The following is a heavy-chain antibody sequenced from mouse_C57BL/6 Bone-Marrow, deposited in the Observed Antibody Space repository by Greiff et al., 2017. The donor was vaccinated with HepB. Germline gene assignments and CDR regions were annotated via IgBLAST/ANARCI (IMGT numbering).Heavy chain of an antibody. Sequence: EVKVVESGEGLVKPGGSLKLSCAASGFTFSSYAMSWVRQTPEKRLEWVAYISSGGDYIYYADTVKGRFTISRDNARNTLYLQMSSLKSEDTAMYYCTRVRDGYYWYIDVWGTGTTVTVSS. CDR3: TRVRDGYYWYIDV. D-gene: IGHD2-3*01. CDR2: ISSGGDYI. CDR1: GFTFSSYA. J-gene: IGHJ1*03. V-gene: IGHV5-9-1*02.